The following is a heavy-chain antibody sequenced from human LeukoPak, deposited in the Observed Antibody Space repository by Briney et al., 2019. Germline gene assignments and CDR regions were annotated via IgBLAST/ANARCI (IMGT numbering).Heavy chain of an antibody. CDR3: ARLGYSYDFWSGYYNPSGGMDV. J-gene: IGHJ6*02. V-gene: IGHV5-10-1*01. Sequence: GESLKISCQGSGYSFTSYWISWVRQMPGKGLEWMGRIDPSDSYTNYSPSFQGHVTISADKSISTAYLQWSSLKASDTAMYYCARLGYSYDFWSGYYNPSGGMDVWGQGTTVTVSS. D-gene: IGHD3-3*01. CDR2: IDPSDSYT. CDR1: GYSFTSYW.